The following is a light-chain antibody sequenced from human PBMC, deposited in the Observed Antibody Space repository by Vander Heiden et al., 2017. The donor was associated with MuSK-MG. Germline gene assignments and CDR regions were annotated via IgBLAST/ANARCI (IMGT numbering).Light chain of an antibody. V-gene: IGLV7-46*01. CDR1: TGAVTSGHY. J-gene: IGLJ3*02. Sequence: QAVVTPEPSLTVSPGGTVTLTCGSSTGAVTSGHYPYWFQQKPGQAPRTLSYDTSNKHSWTPARFSGSLLGGKAALTLSGAQPEDEAEYYCLLSYSGARQGVCGGGTKLTVL. CDR2: DTS. CDR3: LLSYSGARQGV.